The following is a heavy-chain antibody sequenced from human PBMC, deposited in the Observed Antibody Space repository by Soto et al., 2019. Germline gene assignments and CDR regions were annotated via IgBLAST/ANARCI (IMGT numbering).Heavy chain of an antibody. CDR3: AKVWGTGQQLVRAFDY. CDR2: ISYDGSNK. Sequence: GGSLRLSCAASGFTFSSYGMHWVRQAPGKGLEWVAVISYDGSNKYYADSVKGRFTISRDNSKNTLYLQMNSLRAEDTAVYYCAKVWGTGQQLVRAFDYWGQGTLVTVSS. D-gene: IGHD6-13*01. V-gene: IGHV3-30*18. J-gene: IGHJ4*02. CDR1: GFTFSSYG.